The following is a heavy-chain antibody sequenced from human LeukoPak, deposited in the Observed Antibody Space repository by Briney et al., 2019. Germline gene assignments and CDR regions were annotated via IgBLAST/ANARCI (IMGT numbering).Heavy chain of an antibody. Sequence: SVKVSCKASGGTFSGYAISWVRQAPGQGLEWMGGIIPIFGTANYAQKFQGRVTITADESTSTAYMELSSLRSEDTAVYYCARGAYSSSWYAGYFDYWGQGTLVTVSS. D-gene: IGHD6-13*01. CDR1: GGTFSGYA. V-gene: IGHV1-69*13. J-gene: IGHJ4*02. CDR2: IIPIFGTA. CDR3: ARGAYSSSWYAGYFDY.